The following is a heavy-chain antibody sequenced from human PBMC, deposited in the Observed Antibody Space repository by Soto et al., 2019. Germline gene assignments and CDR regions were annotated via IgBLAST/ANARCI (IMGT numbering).Heavy chain of an antibody. D-gene: IGHD6-19*01. J-gene: IGHJ4*02. CDR2: IVVGSGNT. Sequence: ASVKVSCKASGFTFTSSAVQWVRQARGQRLEWIGWIVVGSGNTNYAQKFQERVTITRDMSTSTAYMELSSLRSEDTAVYYCAAMGGHYSSGWYSFDYWGQGTLVTVSS. CDR1: GFTFTSSA. V-gene: IGHV1-58*01. CDR3: AAMGGHYSSGWYSFDY.